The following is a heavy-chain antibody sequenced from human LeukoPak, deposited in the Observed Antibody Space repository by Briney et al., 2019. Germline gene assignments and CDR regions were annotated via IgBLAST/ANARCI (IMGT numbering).Heavy chain of an antibody. CDR2: IYYSGST. CDR1: GGSISSGDYY. CDR3: ARAVTMIVVVIPYFDY. Sequence: SETLSLTCTVSGGSISSGDYYWSWIRQPPGKGLEWIGYIYYSGSTYYNPSLKSRVTISVDTSKNQFSLKLSSVTAADTAVYYCARAVTMIVVVIPYFDYWGQGTLVTVSS. J-gene: IGHJ4*02. V-gene: IGHV4-30-4*08. D-gene: IGHD3-22*01.